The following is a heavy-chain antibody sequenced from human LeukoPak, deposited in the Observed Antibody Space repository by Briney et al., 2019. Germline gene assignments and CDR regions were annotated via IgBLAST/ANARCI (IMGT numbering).Heavy chain of an antibody. CDR3: SREDYFGSGSPAY. CDR2: IKQDGSEK. D-gene: IGHD3-10*01. V-gene: IGHV3-7*01. Sequence: GGSLRLSCAASGYTFSTYWMSWARQAPGKGLEWVANIKQDGSEKQYVDSVKGRFTISRDNTNNSLFLQMDSLRAEDTASYYCSREDYFGSGSPAYWGQGTLVTVSS. J-gene: IGHJ4*02. CDR1: GYTFSTYW.